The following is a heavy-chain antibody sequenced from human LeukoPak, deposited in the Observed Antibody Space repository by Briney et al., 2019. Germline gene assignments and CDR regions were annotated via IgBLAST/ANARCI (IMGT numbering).Heavy chain of an antibody. Sequence: GGSLRLSCAASGFTFSSYEMNWVRQAPGKGLEWVSYISSSGSTKYYPDSVKGRFTISRDNAKNSLYLQMNSLRAEDTAVYYCAKDLPTYYYDSSGWFGMIDYWGQGTLVTVSS. J-gene: IGHJ4*02. V-gene: IGHV3-48*03. D-gene: IGHD3-22*01. CDR1: GFTFSSYE. CDR3: AKDLPTYYYDSSGWFGMIDY. CDR2: ISSSGSTK.